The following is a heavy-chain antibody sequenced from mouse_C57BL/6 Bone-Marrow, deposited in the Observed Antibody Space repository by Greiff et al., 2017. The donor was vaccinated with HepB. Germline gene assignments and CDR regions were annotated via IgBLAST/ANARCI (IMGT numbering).Heavy chain of an antibody. CDR2: IRNKANNHAT. Sequence: EVMLVESGGGLVQPGGSMKLSCAASGFTFSDAWMDWVRQSPEKGLEWVAEIRNKANNHATYYAESVKGRFTISRDDSKSSVYLQMNSLRAEDTGIYYCTRGYGSSGYYYAMDYWGQGTSVTVSS. V-gene: IGHV6-6*01. J-gene: IGHJ4*01. D-gene: IGHD1-1*01. CDR3: TRGYGSSGYYYAMDY. CDR1: GFTFSDAW.